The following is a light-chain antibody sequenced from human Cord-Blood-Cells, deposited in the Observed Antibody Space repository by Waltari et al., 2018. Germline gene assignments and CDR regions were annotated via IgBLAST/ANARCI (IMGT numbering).Light chain of an antibody. CDR2: DVS. J-gene: IGLJ3*02. CDR1: SSDVGGYNY. V-gene: IGLV2-14*01. CDR3: SSYTSSSTWV. Sequence: QSALTQPASVSGSPGQSITISCTGTSSDVGGYNYVSWYQQHAGKAPKLMIYDVSKQPSGVSNRFSGSKSGNTASLTISGLQAEDEADYYCSSYTSSSTWVFGGGTKLTVL.